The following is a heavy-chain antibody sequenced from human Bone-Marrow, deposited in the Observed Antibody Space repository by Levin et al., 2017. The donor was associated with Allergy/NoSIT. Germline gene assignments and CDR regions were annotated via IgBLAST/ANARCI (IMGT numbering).Heavy chain of an antibody. CDR3: ARHNIIATLSNYYGMDV. CDR2: IIPIFGTA. J-gene: IGHJ6*02. Sequence: SVKVSCKASGGTFNRYTISWVRQPPGQGLEWMGGIIPIFGTANYAQKFQGRVTITADESTSTAYMELSSLRSEDTAIYYCARHNIIATLSNYYGMDVCGQGTTVTVSS. V-gene: IGHV1-69*13. CDR1: GGTFNRYT. D-gene: IGHD2/OR15-2a*01.